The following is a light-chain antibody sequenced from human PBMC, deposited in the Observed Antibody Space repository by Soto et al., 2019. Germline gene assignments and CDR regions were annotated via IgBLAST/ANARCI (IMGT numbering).Light chain of an antibody. V-gene: IGKV1-5*03. CDR3: QHYNSYSEA. Sequence: DIQMTQSPSTLSESGGERVTITCRASQTISSWLAWYQQKPGKAPKLLIYKASTLKSGVPSRFSGSGSGTEFTLTISSLQPDDFATYYCQHYNSYSEAFGQGTKVDI. CDR2: KAS. CDR1: QTISSW. J-gene: IGKJ1*01.